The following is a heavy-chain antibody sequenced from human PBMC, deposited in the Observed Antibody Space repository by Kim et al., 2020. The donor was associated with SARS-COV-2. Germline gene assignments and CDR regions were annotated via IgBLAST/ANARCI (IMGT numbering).Heavy chain of an antibody. CDR2: ISSSSSNI. CDR1: GFTFSTYS. Sequence: GGSLRLSCAASGFTFSTYSMSWVRQAPGKGLEWVSYISSSSSNIYYADSVKGRFTISRDNAKNSLYLQMNSLRDEDTAMYYCAQTIAAGGVDPPTGYWGQGTLVTVSS. D-gene: IGHD6-13*01. V-gene: IGHV3-48*02. J-gene: IGHJ4*02. CDR3: AQTIAAGGVDPPTGY.